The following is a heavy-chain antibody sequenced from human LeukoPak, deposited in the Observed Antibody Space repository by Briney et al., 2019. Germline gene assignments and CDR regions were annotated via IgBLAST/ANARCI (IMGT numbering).Heavy chain of an antibody. CDR3: ARGSRIVVVIAPDY. CDR2: ISAYNGDT. CDR1: GYTFTSYG. V-gene: IGHV1-18*01. J-gene: IGHJ4*02. Sequence: ASVKVSCKASGYTFTSYGISWVRQAPGQGLEWMGWISAYNGDTNYAQKLQGRVTMTTDTSTSTAYMELRSLRSDDTAVYYCARGSRIVVVIAPDYWGQGTLVTVSS. D-gene: IGHD2-21*01.